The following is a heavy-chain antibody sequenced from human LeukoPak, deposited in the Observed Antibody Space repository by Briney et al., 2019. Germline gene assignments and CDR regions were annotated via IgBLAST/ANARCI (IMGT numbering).Heavy chain of an antibody. CDR3: VRGASRSFDL. J-gene: IGHJ4*02. CDR2: IKQDGSEK. CDR1: GFIFSSYW. Sequence: GGSLRLSCAASGFIFSSYWMSWVRQAPGKGLEWVANIKQDGSEKYYVDSVKGRFTISRDNAKNSLYLQMNSLRAEDTAVYYCVRGASRSFDLWGPGTLVTVSS. V-gene: IGHV3-7*01.